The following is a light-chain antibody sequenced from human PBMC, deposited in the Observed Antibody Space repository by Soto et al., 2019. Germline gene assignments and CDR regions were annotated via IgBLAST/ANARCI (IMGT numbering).Light chain of an antibody. CDR3: QQYRDYPIT. V-gene: IGKV1-16*02. CDR2: AAS. J-gene: IGKJ5*01. CDR1: QGINTE. Sequence: DIQMTQSPSSLSASVGDRVTITCRASQGINTELAWFQQKPGTAPKTLIYAASSLQSGVPSKFSGSGSGTDFTLTISSLQPEDFATYYCQQYRDYPITFGQGTRLEIK.